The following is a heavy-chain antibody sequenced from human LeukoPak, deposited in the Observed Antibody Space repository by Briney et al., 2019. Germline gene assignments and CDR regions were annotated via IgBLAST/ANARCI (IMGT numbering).Heavy chain of an antibody. D-gene: IGHD2-2*01. CDR1: GGTFSSYA. Sequence: ASVKVSCKASGGTFSSYAISWVRQATGQGLEWMGWMNPNSGNTGYAQKFQGRVTMIRNTSISTAYMELSSLRSEDTAVYYCARMRKSGQLRTNNPGYNWFDPWGQGTLVTVSS. CDR2: MNPNSGNT. J-gene: IGHJ5*02. V-gene: IGHV1-8*02. CDR3: ARMRKSGQLRTNNPGYNWFDP.